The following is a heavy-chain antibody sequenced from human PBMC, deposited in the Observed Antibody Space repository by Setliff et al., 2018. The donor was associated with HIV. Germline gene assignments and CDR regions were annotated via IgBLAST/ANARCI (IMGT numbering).Heavy chain of an antibody. CDR1: GYSISSGYY. CDR3: ARTLRAAAMGYFDY. J-gene: IGHJ4*02. CDR2: IYHSGST. V-gene: IGHV4-38-2*01. Sequence: PSETLSLTCAVSGYSISSGYYWGWIRQPPGKVLEWIGSIYHSGSTYNNPSLKSRVTISVDTSKNQFSQKLTSVTAADTAVYYCARTLRAAAMGYFDYWGQGTLVTVSS. D-gene: IGHD5-18*01.